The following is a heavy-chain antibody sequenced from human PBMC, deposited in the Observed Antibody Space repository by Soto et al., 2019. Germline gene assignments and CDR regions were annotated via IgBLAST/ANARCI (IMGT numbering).Heavy chain of an antibody. CDR3: ARDLWGYCGTDCYPLDV. CDR2: MYKTGST. CDR1: GGYISGYD. V-gene: IGHV4-59*01. J-gene: IGHJ6*02. D-gene: IGHD2-21*02. Sequence: PSETLSLTCTVAGGYISGYDWSWIRQPPGKGLEWIGYMYKTGSTVYNPSFKSRVTISVDTSKNQFSLKLNSVTAADTAVYYCARDLWGYCGTDCYPLDVWGQGTTVTVSS.